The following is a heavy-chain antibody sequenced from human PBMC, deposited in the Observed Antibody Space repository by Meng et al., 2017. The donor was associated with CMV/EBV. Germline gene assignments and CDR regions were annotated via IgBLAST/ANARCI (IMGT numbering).Heavy chain of an antibody. CDR2: ISAYNGNT. V-gene: IGHV1-18*01. CDR3: ARDVGGDYRNDYYYYYGMDV. J-gene: IGHJ6*02. D-gene: IGHD4-17*01. Sequence: ASVKVSCKASGYTFTSYGISWVRQAPGQGLEWMGWISAYNGNTNYAQKLQGRVTMTTDTSTSTAYMELRSLRSDDTAVYYCARDVGGDYRNDYYYYYGMDVWGQGTTVTVSS. CDR1: GYTFTSYG.